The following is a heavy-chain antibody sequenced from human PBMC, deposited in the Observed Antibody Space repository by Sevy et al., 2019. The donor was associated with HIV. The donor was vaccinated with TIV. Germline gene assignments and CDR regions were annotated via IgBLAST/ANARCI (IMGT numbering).Heavy chain of an antibody. CDR1: GFTFSSYS. CDR3: ARVCSSTSWRWDYYYYYMDV. V-gene: IGHV3-21*01. Sequence: GGSLRLSCAASGFTFSSYSMNWVRQAPGKGLEWVSSISSSSSYIYYADSVKGRFTISRDNAKNSLYLQMNSLRAEDTAVYYCARVCSSTSWRWDYYYYYMDVWGKGTTVTVSS. CDR2: ISSSSSYI. D-gene: IGHD2-2*01. J-gene: IGHJ6*03.